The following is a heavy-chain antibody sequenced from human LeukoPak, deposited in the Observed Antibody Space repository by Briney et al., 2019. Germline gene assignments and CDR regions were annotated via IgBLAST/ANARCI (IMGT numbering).Heavy chain of an antibody. CDR2: ISGSGFST. Sequence: GGSLRLSCTASGFTFSNYAMGWVRQAPGKGLEWVSSISGSGFSTYYADSVKGRFTISRDNSKNTLYLQMNSLRADDTAVYYCARGRSSGPYFFDYWGQGTLVTVSS. CDR3: ARGRSSGPYFFDY. V-gene: IGHV3-23*01. J-gene: IGHJ4*02. D-gene: IGHD3-22*01. CDR1: GFTFSNYA.